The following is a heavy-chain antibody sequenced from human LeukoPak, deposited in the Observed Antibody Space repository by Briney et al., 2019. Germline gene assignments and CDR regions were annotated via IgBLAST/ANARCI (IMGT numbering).Heavy chain of an antibody. CDR3: AKDRYYYDSSGYLNY. CDR2: IWYDGSNK. CDR1: GFTFSTFG. D-gene: IGHD3-22*01. J-gene: IGHJ4*02. Sequence: SLRLSCAVSGFTFSTFGLHWVRQAPGKGLEWVAVIWYDGSNKYYADSVKGRFTISRDNSKNTLYLQMNSLRAEDTAVYYCAKDRYYYDSSGYLNYWGQGTLVTVSS. V-gene: IGHV3-33*06.